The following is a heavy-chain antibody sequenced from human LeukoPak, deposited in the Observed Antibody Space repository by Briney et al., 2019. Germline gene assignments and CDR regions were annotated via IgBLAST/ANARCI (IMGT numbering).Heavy chain of an antibody. Sequence: PSQTLSLTCTVSGGSISSGSYYWSWIRQPAGKRLEWIGRIYTSGSTNYNPSLKSRVTISVDTSKNQFSLKLSSVTAADTAVYYCARKLVGAAVGAFDIWGQGTMVTVSS. V-gene: IGHV4-61*02. D-gene: IGHD1-26*01. CDR2: IYTSGST. CDR3: ARKLVGAAVGAFDI. J-gene: IGHJ3*02. CDR1: GGSISSGSYY.